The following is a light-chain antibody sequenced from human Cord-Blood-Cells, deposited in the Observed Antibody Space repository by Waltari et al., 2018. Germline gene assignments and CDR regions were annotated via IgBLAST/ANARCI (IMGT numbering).Light chain of an antibody. J-gene: IGKJ1*01. Sequence: EIVLTQSPGTLSLSPGERATLSCRASQSVSSSYLAWYQQKPGQAPRQLIYGASSSATGSPDRFRGSGSGTDFTLTISRLEPGDFAVYYCQQYGSSPTFGQGTKVEIK. CDR1: QSVSSSY. V-gene: IGKV3-20*01. CDR3: QQYGSSPT. CDR2: GAS.